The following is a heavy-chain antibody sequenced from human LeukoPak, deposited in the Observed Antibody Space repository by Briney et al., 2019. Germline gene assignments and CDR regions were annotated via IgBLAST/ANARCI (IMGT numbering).Heavy chain of an antibody. J-gene: IGHJ4*02. D-gene: IGHD1-1*01. CDR3: ARNVNHWNHVDC. CDR2: IYNDGSQE. V-gene: IGHV3-33*01. Sequence: PGGSLRLSCTASGFTFSSYGMHWVRQAPGKWLEWVTFIYNDGSQEYYADSVKGRFSISRDNSKNTLYLQMNSLRDEDTAIYYCARNVNHWNHVDCWGQGTRVTVSS. CDR1: GFTFSSYG.